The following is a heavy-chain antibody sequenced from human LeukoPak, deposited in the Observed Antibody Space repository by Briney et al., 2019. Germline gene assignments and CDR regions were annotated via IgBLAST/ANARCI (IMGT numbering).Heavy chain of an antibody. D-gene: IGHD2-15*01. CDR1: GFIFSRYA. J-gene: IGHJ6*03. CDR3: AKQKGMLLHNYCMDV. Sequence: PGGSLRLSCAASGFIFSRYAMSWVRQAPGKGLEWVSGISGSGGSTYHADSVKGRFTISRDNSKNTLYLQMNSLRGEDTAVYYCAKQKGMLLHNYCMDVWGKGTTVTVSS. CDR2: ISGSGGST. V-gene: IGHV3-23*01.